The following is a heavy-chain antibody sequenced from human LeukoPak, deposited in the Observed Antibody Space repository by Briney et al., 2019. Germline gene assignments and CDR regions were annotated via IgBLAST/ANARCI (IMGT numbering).Heavy chain of an antibody. CDR3: ARVYSYDKSAYRWMDV. D-gene: IGHD3-22*01. Sequence: PGGSLRLSCATSGFTFISYWMTWVRQTPGKGLEWVANIKLDGSENYYVDSVKGRFTTSRDNGKNSLYLQMSSLRAEDTAVYFCARVYSYDKSAYRWMDVWGQGTTVTVSS. V-gene: IGHV3-7*01. J-gene: IGHJ6*02. CDR1: GFTFISYW. CDR2: IKLDGSEN.